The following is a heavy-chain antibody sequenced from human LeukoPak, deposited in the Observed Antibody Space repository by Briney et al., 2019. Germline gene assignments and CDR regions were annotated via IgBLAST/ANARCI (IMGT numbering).Heavy chain of an antibody. J-gene: IGHJ4*02. CDR2: ISGSGGST. Sequence: PGGSLRLSCAASGFSFSTYAMSWVRQAPGKGLEWVSGISGSGGSTFYADSVKGRFTVSRDNSKNTLYLQMNSLRAEDTAVYYCAKDQGANTRGIVVVISTLGFFDYWGQGTLVTVPS. CDR3: AKDQGANTRGIVVVISTLGFFDY. D-gene: IGHD3-22*01. V-gene: IGHV3-23*01. CDR1: GFSFSTYA.